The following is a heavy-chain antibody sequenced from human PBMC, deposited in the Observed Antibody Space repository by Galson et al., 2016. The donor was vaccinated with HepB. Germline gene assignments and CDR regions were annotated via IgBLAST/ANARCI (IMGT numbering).Heavy chain of an antibody. V-gene: IGHV3-9*01. J-gene: IGHJ2*01. CDR3: VKDIGADGDWNFDL. CDR1: GFSFDDYA. D-gene: IGHD6-13*01. CDR2: ITWQSAFI. Sequence: SLRLSCAASGFSFDDYALHWVRQVPGKGLEWVSGITWQSAFIRYADSVKGRFTISRDNAKKSLYLQMKSLRSEDTYVYYCVKDIGADGDWNFDLWGRGTLVTVSP.